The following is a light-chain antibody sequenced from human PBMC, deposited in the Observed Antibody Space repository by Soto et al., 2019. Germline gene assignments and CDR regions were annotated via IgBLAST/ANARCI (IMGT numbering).Light chain of an antibody. CDR1: QSVDSSS. J-gene: IGKJ1*01. CDR2: GAS. V-gene: IGKV3-20*01. CDR3: QQDGSSPA. Sequence: EIVLTPCPGTLSLSPGERATLSCRATQSVDSSSLAWYQQKPGQAPRLLIYGASSRATGIPDRFSGSGSGTDFTLAISRLEPEDFAGYYCQQDGSSPAFGQGEKVEI.